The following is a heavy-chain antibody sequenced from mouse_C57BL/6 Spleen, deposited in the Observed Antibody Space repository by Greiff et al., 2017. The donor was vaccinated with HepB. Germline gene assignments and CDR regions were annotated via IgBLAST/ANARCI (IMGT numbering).Heavy chain of an antibody. D-gene: IGHD2-10*01. Sequence: VQRVESGAELARPGASVKLSCKASGYTFTSYGISWVKQRTGQGLEWIGEIYPRSGNTYYNEKFKGKATLTADKSSSTAYMELRSLTSEDSAVYFCARRSSYYGLAMDYWGQGTSVTVSS. CDR3: ARRSSYYGLAMDY. CDR1: GYTFTSYG. CDR2: IYPRSGNT. J-gene: IGHJ4*01. V-gene: IGHV1-81*01.